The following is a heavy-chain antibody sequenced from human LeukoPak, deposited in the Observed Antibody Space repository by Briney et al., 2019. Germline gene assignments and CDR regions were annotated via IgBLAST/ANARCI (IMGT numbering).Heavy chain of an antibody. D-gene: IGHD6-19*01. Sequence: GASVKVSCKASGGTFSSYAISWVRQAPGQGLEWMGGIIPIFGTANYAQKFQGRVTMTRNTSISTAYMELSSLRSEDTAVYYCARSRYSSGWYSNNWFDPWGQGTLVTVSS. J-gene: IGHJ5*02. V-gene: IGHV1-69*05. CDR3: ARSRYSSGWYSNNWFDP. CDR2: IIPIFGTA. CDR1: GGTFSSYA.